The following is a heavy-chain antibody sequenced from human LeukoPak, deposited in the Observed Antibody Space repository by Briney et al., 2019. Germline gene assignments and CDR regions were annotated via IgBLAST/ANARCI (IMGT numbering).Heavy chain of an antibody. Sequence: GGSLRLSCAASGFTFSTYNMNWVRQAPGKGLEWVSSISDNSRYIYYADSVKGRFTISRDNAKNSLYLQMNSLRAEDTAVYYCARGRRTPVGNWFDPWGQGTLVTVSS. J-gene: IGHJ5*02. D-gene: IGHD1-26*01. V-gene: IGHV3-21*01. CDR1: GFTFSTYN. CDR3: ARGRRTPVGNWFDP. CDR2: ISDNSRYI.